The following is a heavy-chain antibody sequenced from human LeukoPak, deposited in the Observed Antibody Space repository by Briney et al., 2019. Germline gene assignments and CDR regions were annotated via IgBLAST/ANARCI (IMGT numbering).Heavy chain of an antibody. CDR1: GFTFSSYG. V-gene: IGHV3-30*02. D-gene: IGHD6-19*01. CDR2: IRYDGSNK. J-gene: IGHJ1*01. Sequence: TGGSLRLSCAASGFTFSSYGMHWVRQAPGKGLEWVAFIRYDGSNKYYADSVKGRFTISRDNSKNTLYLQMNSLRPEDTAVYYCARGGKRALAGTRSPQYFQHWGQGTLVTVSS. CDR3: ARGGKRALAGTRSPQYFQH.